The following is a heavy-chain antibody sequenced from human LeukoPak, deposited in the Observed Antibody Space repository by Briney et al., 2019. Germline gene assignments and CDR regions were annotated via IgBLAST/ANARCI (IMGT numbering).Heavy chain of an antibody. CDR1: GFTFSSYS. CDR3: ASAFGELLAPKGGMDV. D-gene: IGHD3-10*01. J-gene: IGHJ6*02. CDR2: ISGSSSTI. Sequence: GGSLRLSCAASGFTFSSYSMNWVRQAPGKGLEWVSYISGSSSTIYYADSVKGRFTISRDNAKNSLYLQMNSLRAEDTAVYYCASAFGELLAPKGGMDVWGQGTTVTVSS. V-gene: IGHV3-48*01.